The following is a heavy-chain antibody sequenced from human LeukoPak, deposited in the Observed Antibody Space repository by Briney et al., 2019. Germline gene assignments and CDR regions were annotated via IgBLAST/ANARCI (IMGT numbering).Heavy chain of an antibody. CDR3: ARDGDGSGSYYGHFDY. CDR1: GYSINSGYY. J-gene: IGHJ4*02. CDR2: IYHSGST. Sequence: SETLSLTCTVSGYSINSGYYWGWIRQPPGKGLEWIAIIYHSGSTYYNPSLKSRVTISVDTSKNQFSLNLSSVTAADTAVYYCARDGDGSGSYYGHFDYWGQGTLVTVSS. V-gene: IGHV4-38-2*02. D-gene: IGHD3-10*01.